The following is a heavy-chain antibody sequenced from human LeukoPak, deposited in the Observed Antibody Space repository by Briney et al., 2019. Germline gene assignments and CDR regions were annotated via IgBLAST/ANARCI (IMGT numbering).Heavy chain of an antibody. Sequence: PSETLSLTCTVSGGSISSYYWSWIRQPPGKGLEWIGYIYYSGSTNYNPSLKSRVTISVDTSKNQFSLKLSSVTAADTAVYYCGRAPRDCSGGSCYAYYFDYWGQGTLVTVSS. CDR2: IYYSGST. CDR1: GGSISSYY. CDR3: GRAPRDCSGGSCYAYYFDY. V-gene: IGHV4-59*01. D-gene: IGHD2-15*01. J-gene: IGHJ4*02.